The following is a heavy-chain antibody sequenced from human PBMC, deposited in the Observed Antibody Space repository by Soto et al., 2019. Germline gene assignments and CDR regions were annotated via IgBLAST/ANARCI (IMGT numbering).Heavy chain of an antibody. Sequence: QVQLQQWGAGLLKPSETLSLTCAVYDGSLRGYYGNWIRQSPGEGVEGLAPMYLSGSTNHSPSLKSRVTISIDTSKNQFSLKLSSVSAADTAVYYGARTRNLDVWGQGTLVIVSS. CDR3: ARTRNLDV. CDR1: DGSLRGYY. V-gene: IGHV4-34*01. CDR2: MYLSGST. J-gene: IGHJ4*03. D-gene: IGHD4-17*01.